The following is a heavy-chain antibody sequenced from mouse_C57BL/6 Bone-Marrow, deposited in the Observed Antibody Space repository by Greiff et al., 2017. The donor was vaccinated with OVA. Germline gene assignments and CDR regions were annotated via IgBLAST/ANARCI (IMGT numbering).Heavy chain of an antibody. D-gene: IGHD2-2*01. CDR1: GYTFTSYW. CDR2: IDPSDSYT. CDR3: ANLWLRNY. V-gene: IGHV1-69*01. Sequence: VQLQQPGAELVMPGASVKLSCKASGYTFTSYWMHWVKQRPGQGLEWIGEIDPSDSYTNYNQKFKGKSTLTVDKSSSTAYMQLSSLTSEDSAVYYCANLWLRNYWGQGTTLTVSS. J-gene: IGHJ2*01.